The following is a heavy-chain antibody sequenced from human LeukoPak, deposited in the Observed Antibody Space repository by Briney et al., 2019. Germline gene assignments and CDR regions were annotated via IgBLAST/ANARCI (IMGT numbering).Heavy chain of an antibody. CDR1: GFTFDDYA. CDR2: ISWDSGNI. D-gene: IGHD4-23*01. V-gene: IGHV3-9*01. CDR3: ARLPGGGNSAY. J-gene: IGHJ4*02. Sequence: PGRSLRLSCAASGFTFDDYAMYWVRQAPGKCLEWVSGISWDSGNIGYADSVKGRFTISRDNAKNSLYLQMNSLRAEDTAVYYCARLPGGGNSAYWGQGTLVTVSS.